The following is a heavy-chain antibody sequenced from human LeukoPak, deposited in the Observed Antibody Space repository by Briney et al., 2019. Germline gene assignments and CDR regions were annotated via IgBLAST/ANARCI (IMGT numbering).Heavy chain of an antibody. V-gene: IGHV4-59*01. CDR2: ISYSEST. CDR3: TRGNAN. J-gene: IGHJ4*02. Sequence: SETLSLTCTVSGGSINSYYWSWIRQPPGKGLEWIGYISYSESTNYNPSLKSRVTISVDTSKNLFFLKLTSVTAADTALYYCTRGNANWGQGTLVTVSS. CDR1: GGSINSYY.